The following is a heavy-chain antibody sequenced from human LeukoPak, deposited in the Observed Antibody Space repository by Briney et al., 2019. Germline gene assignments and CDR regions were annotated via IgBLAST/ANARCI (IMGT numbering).Heavy chain of an antibody. CDR3: AGGGQWLVQGY. D-gene: IGHD6-19*01. CDR1: GYSISSGYY. Sequence: SETLSLTCTISGYSISSGYYWGWIRPPPGKGLEWIGSIYHSGSTYYNPSLKSRVTISVDTSKNQFSLKLSSVTAADTAVYYCAGGGQWLVQGYWGQGTLVTVSS. CDR2: IYHSGST. J-gene: IGHJ4*02. V-gene: IGHV4-38-2*02.